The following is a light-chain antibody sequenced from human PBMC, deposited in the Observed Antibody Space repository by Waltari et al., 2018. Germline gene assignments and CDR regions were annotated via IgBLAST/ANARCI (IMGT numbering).Light chain of an antibody. V-gene: IGKV1-NL1*01. CDR1: QGISNS. J-gene: IGKJ2*01. CDR3: QQYYSTLYT. CDR2: GAS. Sequence: TCRGSQGISNSLAWYQQKPGKAPNLLLFGASSLLSGVPSRFSGSGSGTDYTLTISSLRPEDFATYYCQQYYSTLYTFGQGTKLEIK.